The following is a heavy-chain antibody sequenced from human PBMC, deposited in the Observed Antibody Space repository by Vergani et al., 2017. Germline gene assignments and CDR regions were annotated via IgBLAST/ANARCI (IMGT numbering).Heavy chain of an antibody. CDR2: FDPEDGET. J-gene: IGHJ5*02. CDR3: ATASFYDFWSGPYNWFDP. CDR1: GYTFTYRY. D-gene: IGHD3-3*01. V-gene: IGHV1-24*01. Sequence: QMQLVQSGAEVKKTGSSVKVSCKASGYTFTYRYLHWVRQAPGKGLEWMGGFDPEDGETIYAQKFQGRVTMTEDTSTDTAYMELSSLRSEDTAVYYCATASFYDFWSGPYNWFDPWGQGTLVTVSS.